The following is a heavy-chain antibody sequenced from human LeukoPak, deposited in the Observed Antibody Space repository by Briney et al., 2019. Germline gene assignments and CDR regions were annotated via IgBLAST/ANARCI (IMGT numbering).Heavy chain of an antibody. CDR1: GGSMSGYY. CDR2: IYYTGST. CDR3: GRAEELYVGSPPLYYYYLDV. V-gene: IGHV4-59*01. Sequence: SETLSLTCSVSGGSMSGYYWNWIRHTPGKGLEWIGYIYYTGSTNYSPSFKSRVTISLDTSKKQIFLNMNSVTAADTAVYYCGRAEELYVGSPPLYYYYLDVWGKGTTVTVSS. J-gene: IGHJ6*03. D-gene: IGHD1-26*01.